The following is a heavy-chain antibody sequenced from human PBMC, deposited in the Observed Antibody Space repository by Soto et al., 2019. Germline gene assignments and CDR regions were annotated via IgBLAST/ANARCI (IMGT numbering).Heavy chain of an antibody. D-gene: IGHD3-3*01. V-gene: IGHV4-59*01. CDR2: IYYSGST. CDR1: GSSISSYY. Sequence: SETLSLTCTVSGSSISSYYWSWIRQPPGKGLEWIGYIYYSGSTNYNPSLKSRVTISVDTSKNQFSLKLSSVTAADTAVYYCARSKFSGVVTYYYYYGMDVWGQGTTVTVSS. CDR3: ARSKFSGVVTYYYYYGMDV. J-gene: IGHJ6*02.